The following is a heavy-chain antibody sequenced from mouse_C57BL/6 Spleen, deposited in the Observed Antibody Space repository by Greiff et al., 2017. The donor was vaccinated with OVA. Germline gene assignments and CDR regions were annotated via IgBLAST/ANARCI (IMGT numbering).Heavy chain of an antibody. D-gene: IGHD1-1*01. CDR3: ASRYYYGSGYFDY. V-gene: IGHV1-54*01. Sequence: VQLQQSGAELVRPGTSVKVSCKASGYAFTNYLIEWVKQRPGQGLEWIGVINPGSGGTNYNEKFKGKATLTADKSSSTAYMQLSSLTSEDSAVYFGASRYYYGSGYFDYWGQGTTLTVSS. J-gene: IGHJ2*01. CDR1: GYAFTNYL. CDR2: INPGSGGT.